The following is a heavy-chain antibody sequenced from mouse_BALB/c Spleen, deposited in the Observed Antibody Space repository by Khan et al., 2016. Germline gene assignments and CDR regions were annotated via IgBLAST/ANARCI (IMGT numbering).Heavy chain of an antibody. CDR2: ISYSGST. J-gene: IGHJ2*01. Sequence: EVQLQESGPGLVKPSQSLSLTCTVTGYSITSDYAWNWIRQFPGNKLEWMGYISYSGSTSYNPSLKSRISITRVTSKNQFFLQLNSVTTEDTATYYCARHDYFDYWGQGTTLTVSS. CDR1: GYSITSDYA. V-gene: IGHV3-2*02. CDR3: ARHDYFDY.